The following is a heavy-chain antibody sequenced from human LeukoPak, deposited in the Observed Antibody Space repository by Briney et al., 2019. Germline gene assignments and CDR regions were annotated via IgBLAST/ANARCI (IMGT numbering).Heavy chain of an antibody. V-gene: IGHV1-46*01. D-gene: IGHD1-26*01. CDR1: GYTFTSYY. CDR2: INPSGGST. J-gene: IGHJ4*02. CDR3: ARDAGSGSYLTGGYFDY. Sequence: ASVKVSCKASGYTFTSYYMHWVRQAPGQGLEWMGIINPSGGSTSYAQKFQGRATMTRDTSTSTVYMELSSLRSEDTAVYYCARDAGSGSYLTGGYFDYWGQGTLVTVSS.